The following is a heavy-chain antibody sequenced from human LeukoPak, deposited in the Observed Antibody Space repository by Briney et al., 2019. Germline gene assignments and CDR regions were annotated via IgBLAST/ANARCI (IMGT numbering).Heavy chain of an antibody. J-gene: IGHJ4*02. CDR3: ARDGQDIVVVPAANESYYFDY. V-gene: IGHV3-21*01. CDR2: ISSSSSYT. CDR1: GFTFSSYS. Sequence: GGSLRLSCAASGFTFSSYSMNWVRQAPGKGLEWVSSISSSSSYTYYADSVKGRFTISRDNAKNSLYLQMNSLRAEDTAVYYCARDGQDIVVVPAANESYYFDYWGQGTLVTVSS. D-gene: IGHD2-2*01.